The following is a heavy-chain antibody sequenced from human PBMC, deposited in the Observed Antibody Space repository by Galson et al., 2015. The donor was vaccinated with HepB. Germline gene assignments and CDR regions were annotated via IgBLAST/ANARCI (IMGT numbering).Heavy chain of an antibody. CDR3: ANARFYDFWSGYPRPAGY. D-gene: IGHD3-3*01. Sequence: SLRLSCAASGVTLSRYWVHWVRHVPGKGLVWVARINEDGSSRAYADSVRGRFTISRDNSKNTLYLQMNSLRAEDTAVYYCANARFYDFWSGYPRPAGYWGQGTLVTVSS. J-gene: IGHJ4*02. CDR2: INEDGSSR. V-gene: IGHV3-74*01. CDR1: GVTLSRYW.